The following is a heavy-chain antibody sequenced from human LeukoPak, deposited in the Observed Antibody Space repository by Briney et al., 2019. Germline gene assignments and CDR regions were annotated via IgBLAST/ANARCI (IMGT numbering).Heavy chain of an antibody. Sequence: ASVKVSCMASGYTFTSYYIHWVRQAPGQGLEWMGIISPSGGSTSYTQKFQGRVTMTRDTSTSTVYMDLSSLRSEDTAVYYCARRPGYSSGWFDYWGQGTLVTVSS. CDR1: GYTFTSYY. J-gene: IGHJ4*02. D-gene: IGHD6-19*01. V-gene: IGHV1-46*01. CDR3: ARRPGYSSGWFDY. CDR2: ISPSGGST.